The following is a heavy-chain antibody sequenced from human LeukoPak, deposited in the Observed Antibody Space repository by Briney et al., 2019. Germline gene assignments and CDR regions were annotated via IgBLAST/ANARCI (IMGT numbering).Heavy chain of an antibody. CDR1: GYTFTSYY. J-gene: IGHJ3*02. D-gene: IGHD4-23*01. CDR2: IYPSGGST. CDR3: ARDFHDGGNAGAFDI. V-gene: IGHV1-46*01. Sequence: ASVKVSCKASGYTFTSYYMHWVRQAPGQGLEWMGIIYPSGGSTSYAQKFQGRVTMTRDTSTSTVYMELSSLRSEDTAVYYCARDFHDGGNAGAFDIWGQRTMVTVSS.